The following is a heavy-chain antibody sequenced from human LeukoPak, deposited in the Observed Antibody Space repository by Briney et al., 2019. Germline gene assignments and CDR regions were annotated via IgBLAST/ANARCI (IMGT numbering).Heavy chain of an antibody. V-gene: IGHV1-69*05. Sequence: GASVKVSCKASGGTFSSYAISWVRQAPGQGLEWMGGIIPIFGTANYAQKFQGRVTITTDESTSTAYMELSSLRSEDTAVYYCASHRRYNWNDVAPPHFDYWGQGTLVTVSS. CDR1: GGTFSSYA. CDR3: ASHRRYNWNDVAPPHFDY. J-gene: IGHJ4*02. D-gene: IGHD1-1*01. CDR2: IIPIFGTA.